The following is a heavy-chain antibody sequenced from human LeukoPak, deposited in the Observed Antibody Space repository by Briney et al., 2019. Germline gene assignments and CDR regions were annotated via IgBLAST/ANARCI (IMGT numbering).Heavy chain of an antibody. Sequence: GGSLRLSCAASGFTFSSYAMSWVRQAPGKGLEWVSAISGSGGSTYYADSVKGRFTISRDNSKNTLYLQMNSLRAEDTAVYDCAKEDSGWYSRGYFDYWGQGTLVTVSS. D-gene: IGHD6-19*01. CDR1: GFTFSSYA. CDR3: AKEDSGWYSRGYFDY. CDR2: ISGSGGST. J-gene: IGHJ4*02. V-gene: IGHV3-23*01.